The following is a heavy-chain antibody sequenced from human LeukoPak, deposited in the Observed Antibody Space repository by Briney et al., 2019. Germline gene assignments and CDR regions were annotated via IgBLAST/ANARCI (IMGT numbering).Heavy chain of an antibody. J-gene: IGHJ6*02. Sequence: PGGSLRLSCSTSGFTFGSYGMHWVRQAPGKGLEWVAVISYDGSNKYYADSVKGRFTISRDNSKNTLYLQMNSLRAEDTAVYYCAKGGGYCSGGSCYPGGGAGSNYYGMDVWGQGTTVTVSS. CDR1: GFTFGSYG. CDR2: ISYDGSNK. V-gene: IGHV3-30*18. D-gene: IGHD2-15*01. CDR3: AKGGGYCSGGSCYPGGGAGSNYYGMDV.